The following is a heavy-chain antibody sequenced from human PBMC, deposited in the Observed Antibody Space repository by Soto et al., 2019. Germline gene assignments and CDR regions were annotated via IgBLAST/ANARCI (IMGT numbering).Heavy chain of an antibody. J-gene: IGHJ4*02. Sequence: SETLSLTCTVSGVSITNHYWTWIRQPPGKGLEWIGSIHYSGSTNYSPSLKSRVIISVDTSEKQSSLKLSSVTTADTAVYYCTGGGGAHPFDYWGQGTLVTVSS. V-gene: IGHV4-59*11. CDR1: GVSITNHY. D-gene: IGHD2-21*01. CDR3: TGGGGAHPFDY. CDR2: IHYSGST.